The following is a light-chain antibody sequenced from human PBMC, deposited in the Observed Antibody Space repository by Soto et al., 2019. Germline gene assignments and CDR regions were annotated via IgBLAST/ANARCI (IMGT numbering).Light chain of an antibody. V-gene: IGLV2-14*02. J-gene: IGLJ3*02. CDR3: SSYMSTSTLE. CDR1: SSDVGSYNL. Sequence: QSALTQPASVSGSPGQSITISCTGTSSDVGSYNLVSWYQQHPGKAPKLMIYEGSKRPSGVSNRFSGSKSGNTASLTISGLQAEDEADYYCSSYMSTSTLEFGGGTKVTVL. CDR2: EGS.